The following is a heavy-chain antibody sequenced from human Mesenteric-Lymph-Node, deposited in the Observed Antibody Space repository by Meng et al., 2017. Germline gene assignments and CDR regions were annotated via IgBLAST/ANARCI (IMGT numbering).Heavy chain of an antibody. V-gene: IGHV3-74*01. CDR2: MNSDGSST. CDR1: GFTFSSYW. CDR3: AREVVSQGHQFDY. D-gene: IGHD2-2*01. J-gene: IGHJ4*02. Sequence: GESLQISCAASGFTFSSYWMHWVRQAPGKGLVWLPRMNSDGSSTSYADSVKGRFTISRDNAKNTLYLHLNSLRAEDTAVYYCAREVVSQGHQFDYWGQGTLVTVSS.